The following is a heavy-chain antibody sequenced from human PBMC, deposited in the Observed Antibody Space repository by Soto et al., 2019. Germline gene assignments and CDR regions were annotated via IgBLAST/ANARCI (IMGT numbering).Heavy chain of an antibody. CDR1: GLPFSNAW. V-gene: IGHV3-15*01. J-gene: IGHJ3*02. Sequence: PGGSLRLFGAACGLPFSNAWISWVRQAPWKGLEWVGRIKSKTDGGTTDYAAPVKGRFTTSRDDSKNTLHLQMNSLKTEDTAVCCFAAGRGDVITMARGVIITCLDILGRLTMVAFSS. D-gene: IGHD3-10*01. CDR2: IKSKTDGGTT. CDR3: AAGRGDVITMARGVIITCLDI.